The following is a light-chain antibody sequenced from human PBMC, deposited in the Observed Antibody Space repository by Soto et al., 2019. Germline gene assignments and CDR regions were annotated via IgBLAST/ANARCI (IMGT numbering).Light chain of an antibody. J-gene: IGLJ1*01. V-gene: IGLV1-40*01. CDR1: YSNIGNNY. CDR2: GDN. Sequence: QPVLTQPPSMSAAPGQRVTISCSGSYSNIGNNYVAWYLHVPGTAPKLLIYGDNNRPSGVPDRFSGSKSGTSASLTITGLQPEDEADYYWQSYDSSLTTFVFGTGTKVTVL. CDR3: QSYDSSLTTFV.